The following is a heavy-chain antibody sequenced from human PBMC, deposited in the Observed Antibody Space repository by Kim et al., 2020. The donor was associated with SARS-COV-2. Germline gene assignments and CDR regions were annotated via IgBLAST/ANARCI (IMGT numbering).Heavy chain of an antibody. CDR1: GGTFSSYA. CDR3: AKVDTAMALNWYFDL. V-gene: IGHV1-69*13. CDR2: IIPIFGTA. Sequence: SVKVSCKASGGTFSSYAISWVRQAPGQGLEWMGGIIPIFGTANYAQKFQGRVTITADESTSTAYMELSSLRSEDTAVYYCAKVDTAMALNWYFDLWGRGTLVTVSS. J-gene: IGHJ2*01. D-gene: IGHD5-18*01.